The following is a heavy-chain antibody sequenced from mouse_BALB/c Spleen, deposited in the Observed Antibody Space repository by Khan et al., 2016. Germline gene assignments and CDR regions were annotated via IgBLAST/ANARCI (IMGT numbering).Heavy chain of an antibody. D-gene: IGHD2-1*01. CDR1: GYTFTNYG. Sequence: QIQLVQSGPELKKPGETVKISCKTSGYTFTNYGMNWVKQAPGKGLKWVGWINTYTGEPAYADDFKGRFALSLETSARTAFLLINNLKNEDTATYFCARYGNYYAMDYWGQGTSVTVSS. CDR3: ARYGNYYAMDY. CDR2: INTYTGEP. V-gene: IGHV9-3-1*01. J-gene: IGHJ4*01.